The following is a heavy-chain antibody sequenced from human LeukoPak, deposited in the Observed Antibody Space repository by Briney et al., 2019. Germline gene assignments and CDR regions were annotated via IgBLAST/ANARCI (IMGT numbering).Heavy chain of an antibody. CDR2: IYHSGST. D-gene: IGHD4-17*01. J-gene: IGHJ4*02. V-gene: IGHV4-38-2*01. CDR3: ARLREDDDYGIDY. CDR1: GYPISSGYY. Sequence: SETLSLTCAVSGYPISSGYYWGWIRQPPGKGLEWIGSIYHSGSTYYNPSLKSRVTISVDTSKNQFSLKLSSVTAADTAVYYCARLREDDDYGIDYWGQGTLVTVSS.